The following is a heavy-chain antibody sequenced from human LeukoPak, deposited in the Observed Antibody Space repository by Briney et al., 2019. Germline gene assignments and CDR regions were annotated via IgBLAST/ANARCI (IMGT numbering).Heavy chain of an antibody. CDR3: ARDISDSSGYYYVGFDY. J-gene: IGHJ4*02. CDR1: GYTFTSYA. Sequence: ASVKVSCKASGYTFTSYAVHWVRQAPGQRLEWMGWINADSGITIYSQKFQGRVTMTRDTSTSTVYMELSSLRSEDTAVYYCARDISDSSGYYYVGFDYWGQGTLVTVSS. V-gene: IGHV1-3*01. D-gene: IGHD3-22*01. CDR2: INADSGIT.